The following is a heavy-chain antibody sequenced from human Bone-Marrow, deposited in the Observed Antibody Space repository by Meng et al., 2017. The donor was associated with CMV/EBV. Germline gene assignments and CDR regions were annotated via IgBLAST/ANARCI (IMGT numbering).Heavy chain of an antibody. CDR3: ARAAWEVGAQYYFDY. Sequence: GESLKISCAASGFTFSDYYMSWIRQAPGKGLEWVSYISSSGSTIYYADSVKGRFTISRDNAKNSLYLQMNSLRAEDTAVYYCARAAWEVGAQYYFDYWGQGTLVTVSS. CDR2: ISSSGSTI. CDR1: GFTFSDYY. D-gene: IGHD1-26*01. V-gene: IGHV3-11*04. J-gene: IGHJ4*02.